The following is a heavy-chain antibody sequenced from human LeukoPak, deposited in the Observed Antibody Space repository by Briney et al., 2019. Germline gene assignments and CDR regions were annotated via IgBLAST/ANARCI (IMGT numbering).Heavy chain of an antibody. Sequence: SETLSLTCTVSGGSISSYYWSWIRQPPGKGLEWIGYIYYSGSTNYNPSLKSRVTISVDTSKNQFSLKLSSVTAADTAVYYCARVGGYSRPYYYYYYGMDVWGQGTTVTVSS. J-gene: IGHJ6*02. CDR1: GGSISSYY. CDR3: ARVGGYSRPYYYYYYGMDV. V-gene: IGHV4-59*01. CDR2: IYYSGST. D-gene: IGHD5-12*01.